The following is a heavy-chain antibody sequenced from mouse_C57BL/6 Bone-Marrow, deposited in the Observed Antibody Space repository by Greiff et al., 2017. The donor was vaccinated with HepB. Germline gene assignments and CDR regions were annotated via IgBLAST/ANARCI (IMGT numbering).Heavy chain of an antibody. V-gene: IGHV10-3*01. CDR3: VSRFEVRDYAMDY. J-gene: IGHJ4*01. CDR1: GFTFNTYA. CDR2: IRSNSSNYAT. Sequence: EVQGVESGGGLVQPKGSLKLSCAASGFTFNTYAMHWVRQAPGKGLEWVARIRSNSSNYATYYADSVKDRFTISRDDSQIMLYLQMNKLKTDDTAMYYCVSRFEVRDYAMDYWGQGTSVTVSS.